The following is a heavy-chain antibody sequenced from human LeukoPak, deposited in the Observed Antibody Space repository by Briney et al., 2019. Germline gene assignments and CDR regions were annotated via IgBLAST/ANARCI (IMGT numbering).Heavy chain of an antibody. CDR1: GFTFSSYA. J-gene: IGHJ4*02. CDR2: ISYDGSNK. Sequence: GGSLRLSCAASGFTFSSYAMHWVRQAPGTGLEWVAVISYDGSNKYYADSVKGRFTISRDNSKNTLYLQMNSLRAEDTAVYYCARDPSGSAYYFDYWGQGTLVTVSS. V-gene: IGHV3-30-3*01. CDR3: ARDPSGSAYYFDY. D-gene: IGHD3-10*01.